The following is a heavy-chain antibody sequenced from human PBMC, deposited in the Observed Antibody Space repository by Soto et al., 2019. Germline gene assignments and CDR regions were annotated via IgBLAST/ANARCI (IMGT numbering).Heavy chain of an antibody. CDR3: AKSMVTAIRSAFDI. CDR2: ISYDGSNK. V-gene: IGHV3-30*18. Sequence: QVQLVESGGGVVQPGRSLRLSCAASGFTFSSYGMHWVRQAPGKGLEWVAVISYDGSNKYYADSVKGRFTIYRDNSKNTLYLQMNSLRAEDTAVYYCAKSMVTAIRSAFDIWCQGTMVTVSS. CDR1: GFTFSSYG. J-gene: IGHJ3*02. D-gene: IGHD2-21*02.